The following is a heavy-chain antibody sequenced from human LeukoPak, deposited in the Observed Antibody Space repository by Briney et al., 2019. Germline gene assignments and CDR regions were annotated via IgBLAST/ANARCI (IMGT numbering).Heavy chain of an antibody. CDR1: GGSISSYY. CDR3: ARATVTTTYYYYYMDV. Sequence: PSETLSLTCTVSGGSISSYYWSWIRQPPGKGLEWIGYIYYSGSTNYNPSLKSRVTISVDTSKNQFSLKPSSVTAADTAVYYCARATVTTTYYYYYMDVWGKGTTVTVSS. D-gene: IGHD4-11*01. CDR2: IYYSGST. J-gene: IGHJ6*03. V-gene: IGHV4-59*08.